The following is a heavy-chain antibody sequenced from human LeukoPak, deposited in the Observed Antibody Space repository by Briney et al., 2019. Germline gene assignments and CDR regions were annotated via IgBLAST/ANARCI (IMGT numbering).Heavy chain of an antibody. CDR2: INPSGGST. CDR1: GYTFTSYY. V-gene: IGHV1-46*01. D-gene: IGHD2-2*02. CDR3: AREYCSSTSCYKHAFDI. J-gene: IGHJ3*02. Sequence: ASVKVSCKASGYTFTSYYMHWVRQAPGQGLEWMGIINPSGGSTSYAQKFQGRVTMTRDTSTSTVYMELSSLRSEDTAVYYCAREYCSSTSCYKHAFDIWGQGTMVTVSS.